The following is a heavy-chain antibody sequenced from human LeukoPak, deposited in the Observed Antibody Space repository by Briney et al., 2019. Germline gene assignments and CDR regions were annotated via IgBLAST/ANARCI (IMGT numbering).Heavy chain of an antibody. Sequence: WGTLTLSCVFSGFTFSNYWKNWVRQAPGKGLEWVASINEDGSGKFSVCPEKDRITIVSANTRNSLELQINRPTADATANNYCARDDGDVWGTGTTVTVSS. CDR1: GFTFSNYW. V-gene: IGHV3-7*01. CDR3: ARDDGDV. J-gene: IGHJ6*04. CDR2: INEDGSGK.